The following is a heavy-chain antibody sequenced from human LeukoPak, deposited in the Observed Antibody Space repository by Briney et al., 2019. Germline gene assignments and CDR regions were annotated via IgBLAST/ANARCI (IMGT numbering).Heavy chain of an antibody. J-gene: IGHJ4*02. Sequence: ASVKVSCKASGYNFDKFGIAWVRQAPGQGLEWMGWINTYSGNTKYAQQIQGRVTMTTDTSTSTVYMELRSLTSDDTAVYFCARDTPQHLKRYDYWGRGTQVTVSS. V-gene: IGHV1-18*01. CDR1: GYNFDKFG. CDR3: ARDTPQHLKRYDY. D-gene: IGHD6-13*01. CDR2: INTYSGNT.